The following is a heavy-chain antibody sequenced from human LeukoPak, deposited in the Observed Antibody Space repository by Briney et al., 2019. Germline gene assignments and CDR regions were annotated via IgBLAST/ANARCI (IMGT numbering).Heavy chain of an antibody. V-gene: IGHV3-30*03. CDR1: GFTFNSYA. CDR2: ISNDGSRK. J-gene: IGHJ4*02. D-gene: IGHD3-3*01. CDR3: ARDRAWNYFDY. Sequence: PGRSLRLSCAASGFTFNSYAIHWVRQAPGKGLEWVAIISNDGSRKYYAHSVEGRFTISRDNSKNTLYLQMDSLRAEDTAVYYCARDRAWNYFDYWGQGTLVTVSS.